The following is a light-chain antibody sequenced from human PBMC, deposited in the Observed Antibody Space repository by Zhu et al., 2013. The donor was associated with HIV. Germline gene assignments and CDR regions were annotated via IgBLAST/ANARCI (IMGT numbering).Light chain of an antibody. CDR3: QQYNRWPPT. V-gene: IGKV3D-15*01. CDR1: QTVSYRH. CDR2: AAS. Sequence: EIVLMQSPGTLSLSPGERATLSCRASQTVSYRHIAWYQKHPGQAPRLLIYAASARASGIPARFSGSGSGTEFTLTISSLQSDDFALYYCQQYNRWPPTFGQGTRVGLK. J-gene: IGKJ1*01.